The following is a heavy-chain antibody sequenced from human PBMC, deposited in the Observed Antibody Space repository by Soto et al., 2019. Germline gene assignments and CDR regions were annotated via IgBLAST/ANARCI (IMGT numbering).Heavy chain of an antibody. V-gene: IGHV4-31*03. D-gene: IGHD3-10*01. CDR3: ARAYGSGYMDV. CDR1: GGSISSGGYY. J-gene: IGHJ6*02. CDR2: IYYSGST. Sequence: QVQLQESGPGLVKPSQTLSLTCTVSGGSISSGGYYWSWIRQHPGKGLEWIGYIYYSGSTYYNTSLTSRVTISVDTSKNQFSLKLSSVTAADTAVYYCARAYGSGYMDVWGQGTTVTVSS.